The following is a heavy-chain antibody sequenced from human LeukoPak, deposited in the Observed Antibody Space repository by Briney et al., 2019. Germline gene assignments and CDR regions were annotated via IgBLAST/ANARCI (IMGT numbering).Heavy chain of an antibody. CDR1: GGSISSSSYY. D-gene: IGHD2-15*01. V-gene: IGHV4-39*01. Sequence: ASETLSLTCTVSGGSISSSSYYWGWIRQPPGKGLEWIGSIYYSGSTYYNPSLKSRVTISVDTSKNQFSLKLSSVTAADTAVYYCARRLRGVVVAATYNWFDPWGQGTLVTVSS. J-gene: IGHJ5*02. CDR3: ARRLRGVVVAATYNWFDP. CDR2: IYYSGST.